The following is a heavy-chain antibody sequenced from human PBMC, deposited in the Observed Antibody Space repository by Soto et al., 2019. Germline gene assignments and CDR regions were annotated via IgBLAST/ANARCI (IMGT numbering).Heavy chain of an antibody. CDR3: ASAGNCTSTTCFSGWLDP. D-gene: IGHD2-2*01. J-gene: IGHJ5*02. CDR1: GYTFTNYS. CDR2: INTDNGKT. V-gene: IGHV1-3*04. Sequence: ASVKVSCKASGYTFTNYSMHWVRQAPGQRLEWMGWINTDNGKTRDSQRFQDRVTLTRDTSANTAYMELSSLTYEDTAVYYCASAGNCTSTTCFSGWLDPWGQGTLVAVSS.